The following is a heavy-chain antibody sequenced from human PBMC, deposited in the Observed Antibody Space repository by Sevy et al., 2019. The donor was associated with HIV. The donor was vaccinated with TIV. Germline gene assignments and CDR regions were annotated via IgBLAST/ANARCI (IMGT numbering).Heavy chain of an antibody. J-gene: IGHJ6*02. V-gene: IGHV3-73*01. Sequence: GGSLRLSCAASGFTFSGSAMHWVRQAPGKGLEWVGRIRSKANSYATAYAASVKGRFTISRDDSKNTAYLQMNSLKTEDTAVYYCTRHLEYSSSFYYYYGMDVWGQGTTVTVSS. CDR3: TRHLEYSSSFYYYYGMDV. CDR2: IRSKANSYAT. CDR1: GFTFSGSA. D-gene: IGHD6-6*01.